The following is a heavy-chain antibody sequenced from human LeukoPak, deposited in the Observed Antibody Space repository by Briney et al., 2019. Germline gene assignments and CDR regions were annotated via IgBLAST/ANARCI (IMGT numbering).Heavy chain of an antibody. D-gene: IGHD4-23*01. CDR1: GYTFTSYG. J-gene: IGHJ4*02. CDR3: ARVGYGGNFFDY. V-gene: IGHV1-18*01. CDR2: ISVHNGNT. Sequence: GASVKVSCKASGYTFTSYGITWVRQAPGQGLEWMGWISVHNGNTNYAQKFQGRVTTTTDTSTSTAYMELRSLRSDDTAMYYCARVGYGGNFFDYWGQGTLVTVSS.